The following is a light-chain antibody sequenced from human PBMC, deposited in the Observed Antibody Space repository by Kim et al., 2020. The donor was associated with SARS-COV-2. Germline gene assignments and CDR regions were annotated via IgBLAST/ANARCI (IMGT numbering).Light chain of an antibody. V-gene: IGKV1-39*01. CDR3: QQSYNTPYT. CDR2: SAV. CDR1: QYINTY. J-gene: IGKJ2*01. Sequence: DIQMTQSPSSLAASVGDKVTIACRASQYINTYLNWYLRKPGKAPKLLIYSAVTLQSGVPSRFTARGSGTDFALTINGLQPEDFATYYCQQSYNTPYTFGQGTKLEI.